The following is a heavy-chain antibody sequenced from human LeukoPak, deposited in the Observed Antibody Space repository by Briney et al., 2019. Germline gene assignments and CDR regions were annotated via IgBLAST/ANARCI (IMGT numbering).Heavy chain of an antibody. V-gene: IGHV3-74*01. Sequence: GGSLRLSCAASGFTFSSYWMHWVRQGPGKGLVWVSRISTDGSSTDYADFVKGRFTISRENAKNTLYLQTNSLRAEDTAVYYCARTRTLPIAGGFDTWGQGSLVTVSS. CDR3: ARTRTLPIAGGFDT. J-gene: IGHJ5*02. D-gene: IGHD3-16*01. CDR1: GFTFSSYW. CDR2: ISTDGSST.